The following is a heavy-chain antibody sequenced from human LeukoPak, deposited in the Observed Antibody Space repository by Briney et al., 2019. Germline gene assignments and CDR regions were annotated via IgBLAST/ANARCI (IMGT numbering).Heavy chain of an antibody. CDR3: ARDLEWLLGSYYNHMDV. CDR2: VSGYNGKI. J-gene: IGHJ6*03. D-gene: IGHD3-3*01. Sequence: GASVKVSCKASDYTFTSYGISWLRQAPGQGPEWLGWVSGYNGKIKYAERFQGRVTITIDVYTNTAYLEVRTLRSDDTAVYYCARDLEWLLGSYYNHMDVWGTGTTVTVSS. V-gene: IGHV1-18*01. CDR1: DYTFTSYG.